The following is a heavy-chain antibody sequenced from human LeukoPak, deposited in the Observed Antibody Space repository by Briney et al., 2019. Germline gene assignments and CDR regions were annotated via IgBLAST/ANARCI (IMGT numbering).Heavy chain of an antibody. CDR3: ARAAAGTTVLHIYYYYYGMDV. CDR1: GYTFTGYY. D-gene: IGHD1-1*01. CDR2: INPNSGGT. J-gene: IGHJ6*02. Sequence: GASVKVSCKASGYTFTGYYMHWVRQAPGQGLEWMGWINPNSGGTNYAQKFQGRVTMTRDTSISTAYMELSRLRSDDTAVYYCARAAAGTTVLHIYYYYYGMDVWGQGTTVAVSS. V-gene: IGHV1-2*02.